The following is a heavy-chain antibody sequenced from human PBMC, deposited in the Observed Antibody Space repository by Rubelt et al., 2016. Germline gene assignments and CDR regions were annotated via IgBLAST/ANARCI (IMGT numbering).Heavy chain of an antibody. V-gene: IGHV4-34*02. D-gene: IGHD2-2*01. CDR2: ISQSGTT. J-gene: IGHJ5*01. CDR1: GGSFSGYY. Sequence: QVQLQEWGAGLLKPSETLSLTCAVYGGSFSGYYWNWIRQSPGKGLEWVGEISQSGTTSYKSSLKSRATISVDTSKNQFSLKLTSVTAADTAVYYCARGVVVAPGPKRRWNWFDSWGQGTLVTVSS. CDR3: ARGVVVAPGPKRRWNWFDS.